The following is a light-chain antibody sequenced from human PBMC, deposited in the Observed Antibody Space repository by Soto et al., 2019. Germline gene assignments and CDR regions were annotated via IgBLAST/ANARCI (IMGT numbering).Light chain of an antibody. CDR2: AAS. CDR3: QQSYRTPPLT. J-gene: IGKJ4*01. V-gene: IGKV1-39*01. Sequence: DIQMTQSPSSLSASVGDRVTITCRASQSISSYLNWYQQKPGKAPKLLIYAASSLQSGVPSRFSGSGSGTDFTLTISSLQPEDFATYYCQQSYRTPPLTFGGGTKVEL. CDR1: QSISSY.